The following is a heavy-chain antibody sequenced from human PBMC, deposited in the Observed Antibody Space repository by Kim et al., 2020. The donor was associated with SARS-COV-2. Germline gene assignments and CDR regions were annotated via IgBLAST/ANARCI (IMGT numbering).Heavy chain of an antibody. D-gene: IGHD7-27*01. CDR1: GDSISSSTYY. J-gene: IGHJ4*02. V-gene: IGHV4-39*01. CDR2: IYYTGST. Sequence: SETLSLTCTVSGDSISSSTYYWGWIRQPPGKGLEWIGTIYYTGSTYYNPSLKSRVTISADMSNNQFSLKLSSVTAADTVLYYCARLGPHWDKPMDSWGPGTLVTVSS. CDR3: ARLGPHWDKPMDS.